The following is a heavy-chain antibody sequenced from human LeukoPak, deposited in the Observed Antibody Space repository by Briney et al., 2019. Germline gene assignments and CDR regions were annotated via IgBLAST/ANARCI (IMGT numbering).Heavy chain of an antibody. V-gene: IGHV2-26*01. J-gene: IGHJ4*02. CDR2: IFSNDEK. D-gene: IGHD6-13*01. CDR3: ARILIRAAAYSFDY. CDR1: GFSLSTARMG. Sequence: ESGPVLVNPTEALTLTCTVSGFSLSTARMGGSWIRQPPGKALEWLAHIFSNDEKSYSTSLKSRLTISTDTSKSQVVLTMTNMDPVDTATYYCARILIRAAAYSFDYWGQGTLVTVSS.